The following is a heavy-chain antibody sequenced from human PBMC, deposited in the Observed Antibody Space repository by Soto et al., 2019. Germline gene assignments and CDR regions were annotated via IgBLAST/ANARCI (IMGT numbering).Heavy chain of an antibody. CDR2: ISAYNGNT. D-gene: IGHD2-15*01. V-gene: IGHV1-18*01. J-gene: IGHJ3*02. Sequence: ASVKVSCKASGYTFTSYGISWVRQAPGQGLEWMGWISAYNGNTNYAQKLQGRVTMTTDTSTSTAYMELRSLRSDDTAVYYCARDDCSGGSCYPRIFAFDIWGQGTMVTVSS. CDR3: ARDDCSGGSCYPRIFAFDI. CDR1: GYTFTSYG.